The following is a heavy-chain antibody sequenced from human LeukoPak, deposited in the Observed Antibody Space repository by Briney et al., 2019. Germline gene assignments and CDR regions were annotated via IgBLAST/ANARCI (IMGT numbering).Heavy chain of an antibody. D-gene: IGHD6-6*01. CDR2: INHSGST. CDR1: GGSFSGYY. V-gene: IGHV4-34*01. Sequence: NTSETLSLTCAVYGGSFSGYYWSWLRQPPGKGLEWIGEINHSGSTNYNPSLKSRVTISVDTSKNQFSLKLSSVTAADTAVYYCARRIAARSKGILDYWGQGTLVTVSS. J-gene: IGHJ4*02. CDR3: ARRIAARSKGILDY.